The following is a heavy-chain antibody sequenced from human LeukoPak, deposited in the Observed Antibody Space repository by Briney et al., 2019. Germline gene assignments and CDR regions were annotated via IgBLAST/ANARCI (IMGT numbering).Heavy chain of an antibody. CDR1: GGTFSSYA. CDR3: ARGDTAMDPYYYYYMDV. Sequence: ASVKVSCKASGGTFSSYAISWVRQAPGQGLEWMGGIIPIFGTASYAQKFQGRVTFTADESTSTAYMELSSLRSEDAAVYYCARGDTAMDPYYYYYMDVWGKGTTVTVSS. CDR2: IIPIFGTA. J-gene: IGHJ6*03. D-gene: IGHD5-18*01. V-gene: IGHV1-69*13.